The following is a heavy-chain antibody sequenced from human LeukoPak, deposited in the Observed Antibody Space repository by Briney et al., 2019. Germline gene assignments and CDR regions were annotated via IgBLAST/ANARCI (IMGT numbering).Heavy chain of an antibody. Sequence: GASVRVSCKASGYTFTDYYIHWMRQAPGQGLEWMGWINPKRGVTTYARKFQGRVTMTRDTSITTAYMELTRLRSDDTTIYYCARERNYGDYGNAFDVWGQGTKVTVSS. J-gene: IGHJ3*01. CDR3: ARERNYGDYGNAFDV. D-gene: IGHD4-17*01. V-gene: IGHV1-2*02. CDR1: GYTFTDYY. CDR2: INPKRGVT.